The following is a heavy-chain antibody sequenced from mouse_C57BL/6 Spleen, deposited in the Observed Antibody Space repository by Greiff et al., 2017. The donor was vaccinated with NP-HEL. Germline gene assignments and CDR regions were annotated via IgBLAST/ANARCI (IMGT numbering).Heavy chain of an antibody. CDR1: GYTFTSYT. CDR2: INPSSGYT. J-gene: IGHJ3*01. V-gene: IGHV1-4*01. CDR3: ARVWGTGSFAY. D-gene: IGHD2-10*02. Sequence: VQLQQPGAELARPGASVKMSCKASGYTFTSYTMHWVKQRPGQGLEWIGYINPSSGYTKYNQKFKDKATLTADKSSSTAYMQLSSLTSEDSAVYYCARVWGTGSFAYWGQGTLVTVSA.